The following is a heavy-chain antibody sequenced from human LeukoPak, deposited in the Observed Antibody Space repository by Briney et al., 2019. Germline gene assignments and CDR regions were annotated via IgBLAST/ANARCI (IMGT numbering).Heavy chain of an antibody. D-gene: IGHD5-12*01. CDR2: INPNSGGT. CDR3: ARERYSGYDGTFDF. J-gene: IGHJ4*02. V-gene: IGHV1-2*02. Sequence: ASVKVSCKASGDTSTDYYMHWVRQAPGQGLEWMGWINPNSGGTKYAQKFQGRVTMTRDTSISTAYLELSRLRSDDTAVYFCARERYSGYDGTFDFWGRGTLVTVSS. CDR1: GDTSTDYY.